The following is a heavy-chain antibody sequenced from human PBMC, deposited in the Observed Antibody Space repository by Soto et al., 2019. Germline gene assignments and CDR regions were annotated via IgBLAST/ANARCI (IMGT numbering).Heavy chain of an antibody. V-gene: IGHV4-30-4*01. J-gene: IGHJ4*02. CDR1: GGSICRGDFY. CDR2: IYYSGST. Sequence: SGTLTLICTVSGGSICRGDFYWLWLRQPPGKGLESIGCIYYSGSTYYNPSLKSQVTISVETSKTQYSLKLSSVTAADTAVYYCDRDGDYYDSSGYYRRYFDYWGQGTLVTVSS. D-gene: IGHD3-22*01. CDR3: DRDGDYYDSSGYYRRYFDY.